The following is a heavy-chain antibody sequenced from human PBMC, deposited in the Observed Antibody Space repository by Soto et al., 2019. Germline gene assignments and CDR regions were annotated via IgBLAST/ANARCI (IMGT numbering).Heavy chain of an antibody. Sequence: QVHLVQSGAEVKKPGASMKVSCKASGYTFTHYYIHWLRQAPGQGLEWMGWINPNSGATNYAHQFQGRVTMTRDTSSTTAYMELSRLRSDAAAVYFCARPQQPHSHSHAVDVWGQGTTVTVSS. CDR2: INPNSGAT. CDR3: ARPQQPHSHSHAVDV. J-gene: IGHJ6*02. CDR1: GYTFTHYY. V-gene: IGHV1-2*07. D-gene: IGHD6-13*01.